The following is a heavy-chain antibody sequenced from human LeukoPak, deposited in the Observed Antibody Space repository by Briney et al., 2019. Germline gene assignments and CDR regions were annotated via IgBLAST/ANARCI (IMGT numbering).Heavy chain of an antibody. CDR2: IKQDGSEK. D-gene: IGHD2-2*01. J-gene: IGHJ4*02. CDR1: GFTFSSYW. V-gene: IGHV3-7*01. Sequence: AGGSLRLSFAASGFTFSSYWMSWVRQAPGKGLEWVANIKQDGSEKYYVDSVKGRFTISRDNAKNSLYLQMNSLRAEDTAVYYCASRYCSSTSCSPVIDYWGQGTLVTVSS. CDR3: ASRYCSSTSCSPVIDY.